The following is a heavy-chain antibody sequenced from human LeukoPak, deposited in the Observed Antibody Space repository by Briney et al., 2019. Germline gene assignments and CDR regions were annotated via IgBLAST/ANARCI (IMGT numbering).Heavy chain of an antibody. J-gene: IGHJ6*04. CDR3: ARDRTVAVDTGFYYYGTDV. V-gene: IGHV4-61*08. D-gene: IGHD1-1*01. Sequence: SETLSLTCTVSGGSISSGGYYWSWLRQPPGKGLEWIGYIYHSGSTNYNPSLKSRVTISVDTSKNQFSLKLLSVTAADTAVYYCARDRTVAVDTGFYYYGTDVWGKGTTVTVSS. CDR1: GGSISSGGYY. CDR2: IYHSGST.